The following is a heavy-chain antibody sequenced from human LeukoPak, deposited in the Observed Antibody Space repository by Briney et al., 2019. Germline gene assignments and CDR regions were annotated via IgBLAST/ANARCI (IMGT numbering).Heavy chain of an antibody. CDR3: ARAGAHIFAF. Sequence: GRSLRLSCAASGFTFDDYVMHWVRQAPEKGLEWVSSISWNSNSIGYADSVKGRFTISRDNAKDSLYLQMNSLRAEDTAVYYCARAGAHIFAFWGQGTLVTASS. CDR2: ISWNSNSI. J-gene: IGHJ4*02. D-gene: IGHD3-10*01. CDR1: GFTFDDYV. V-gene: IGHV3-9*01.